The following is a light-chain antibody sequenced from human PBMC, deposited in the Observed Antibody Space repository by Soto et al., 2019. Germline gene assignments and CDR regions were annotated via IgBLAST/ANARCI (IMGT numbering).Light chain of an antibody. CDR2: DAS. V-gene: IGKV1-33*01. CDR3: QHYDHFRSIT. J-gene: IGKJ5*01. Sequence: DIQMPQSPPSLSASVVDRVTITCQASQDISNYFNWYQQKPGKAHKLLIYDASNLQTGVPSTFSGCGSGTDFTFPNSSLQPEDVATYYCQHYDHFRSITFGKGTLLDFK. CDR1: QDISNY.